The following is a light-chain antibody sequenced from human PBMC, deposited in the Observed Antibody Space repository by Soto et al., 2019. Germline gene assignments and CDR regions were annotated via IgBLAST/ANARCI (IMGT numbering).Light chain of an antibody. CDR1: QSISSSY. V-gene: IGKV3-20*01. Sequence: EIVLTQSPGTLSLSPGEGATLSCRASQSISSSYLAWYQQKPGQAPRLLIYGASSRATGIPDRFSGSGSGTDFTLTIGRLEPEDFAVYYCHQYGSSLWTFGQGTKVEIK. CDR3: HQYGSSLWT. CDR2: GAS. J-gene: IGKJ1*01.